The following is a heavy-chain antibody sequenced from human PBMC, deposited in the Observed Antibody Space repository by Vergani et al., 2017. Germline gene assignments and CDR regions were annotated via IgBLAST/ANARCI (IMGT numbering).Heavy chain of an antibody. V-gene: IGHV1-69*13. D-gene: IGHD2-21*01. CDR1: GGTFSSYA. CDR3: AREASYCGGDCTIGAFDI. CDR2: IIPIFGTA. J-gene: IGHJ3*02. Sequence: QVQLVQSGAEVKKPGSSVKVSCKASGGTFSSYAISWVRQAPGQGLEWMGRIIPIFGTANYAQKFQGRVTITADESTSTAYMELSSLRSEDTAVYYCAREASYCGGDCTIGAFDIWGQGTMVTVSS.